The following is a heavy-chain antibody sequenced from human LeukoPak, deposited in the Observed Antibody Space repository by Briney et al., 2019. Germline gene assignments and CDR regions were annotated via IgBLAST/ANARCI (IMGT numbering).Heavy chain of an antibody. CDR3: ARLAAVVVVAATPFDY. Sequence: GGSLRLSCAASGFTFSSYWMSWVRQAPGKGLEWVANIKQDGSEKYYVDSVKGRFTISRDNAKNSLYLQMNSLRAEDTAVYYCARLAAVVVVAATPFDYWGQGTLVTVSS. D-gene: IGHD2-15*01. J-gene: IGHJ4*02. CDR2: IKQDGSEK. CDR1: GFTFSSYW. V-gene: IGHV3-7*01.